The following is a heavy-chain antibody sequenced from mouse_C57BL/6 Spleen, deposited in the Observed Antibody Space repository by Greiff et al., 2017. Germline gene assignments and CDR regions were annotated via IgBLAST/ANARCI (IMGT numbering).Heavy chain of an antibody. CDR1: GYTFTDYN. J-gene: IGHJ1*03. CDR2: INPNNGGT. V-gene: IGHV1-18*01. D-gene: IGHD1-1*01. CDR3: ARNGNYYGSSYGYFDV. Sequence: EVQLQQSGPELVKPGASVKIPCKASGYTFTDYNMDWVKQSHGKSLEWIGDINPNNGGTIYNQKFKGKATLTVDKSSSTAYMELRSLTSEDTAVYYCARNGNYYGSSYGYFDVWGTGTTVTVSS.